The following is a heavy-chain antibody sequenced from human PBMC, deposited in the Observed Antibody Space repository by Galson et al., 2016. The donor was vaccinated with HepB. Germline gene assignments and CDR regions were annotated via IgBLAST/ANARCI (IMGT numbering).Heavy chain of an antibody. J-gene: IGHJ4*02. CDR2: ISGGGGTT. CDR3: ARAYGSSCFDY. D-gene: IGHD6-13*01. V-gene: IGHV3-11*04. Sequence: SLRLSCAASGFTFSDYYMTWIRQTPGKGLEWVSDISGGGGTTYYADSIRGRFTISRDNAKSSLYLQMNRLRVEDTAVYYCARAYGSSCFDYWGQGTLVTVSS. CDR1: GFTFSDYY.